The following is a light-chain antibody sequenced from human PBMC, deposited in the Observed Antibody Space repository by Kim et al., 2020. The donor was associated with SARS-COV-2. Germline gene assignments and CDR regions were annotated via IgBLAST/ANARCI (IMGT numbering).Light chain of an antibody. CDR3: QQYHNWPLT. CDR2: GAS. CDR1: QSQSVGSN. J-gene: IGKJ4*01. V-gene: IGKV3-15*01. Sequence: IVMTQSPASLSVSPGEGATLSCRVSQSQSVGSNLAWYQQKPGQAPRLLIYGASTRATGVPARFSGSGSGTEFTLAISSLQSEDFAVYYCQQYHNWPLTFGGGTKVDIK.